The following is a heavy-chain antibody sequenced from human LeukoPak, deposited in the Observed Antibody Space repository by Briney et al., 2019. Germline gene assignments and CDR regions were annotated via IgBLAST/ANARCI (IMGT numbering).Heavy chain of an antibody. J-gene: IGHJ1*01. CDR1: GFTFSSYA. CDR2: IRASGSDT. V-gene: IGHV3-23*01. CDR3: AAQAPYYYDSSGLLGYFQH. Sequence: PGGSLRLSCAASGFTFSSYALSWVRQAPGKGLEWVSGIRASGSDTWYADSVKGRFTISRDNSKNTLYLQMNGLRAEDTAVYYCAAQAPYYYDSSGLLGYFQHWGQGTLVTVSS. D-gene: IGHD3-22*01.